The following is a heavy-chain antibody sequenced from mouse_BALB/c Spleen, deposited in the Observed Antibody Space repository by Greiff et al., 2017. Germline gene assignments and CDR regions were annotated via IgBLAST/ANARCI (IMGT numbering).Heavy chain of an antibody. D-gene: IGHD1-2*01. CDR3: ARPHYYGYVGY. V-gene: IGHV1-14*01. Sequence: EVQLQESGPELVKPGASVKMSCKASGYTFTSYVMHWVKQKPGQGLEWIGYINPYNDGTKYNEKFKGKATLTSDKSSSTAYMELSSLTSEDSAVYYCARPHYYGYVGYWGQGTTLTVSS. J-gene: IGHJ2*01. CDR1: GYTFTSYV. CDR2: INPYNDGT.